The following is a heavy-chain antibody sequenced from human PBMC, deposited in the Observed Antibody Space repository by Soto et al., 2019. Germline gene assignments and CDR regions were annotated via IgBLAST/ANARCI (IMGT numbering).Heavy chain of an antibody. Sequence: QPGGSLRLSCVASGLTFSNYWMTWVRQAPGKGLEWVANIDQDESRKNYADSVRGRFIISRDNAKNSVYLQMNSLTADDTGVYYCATDILIRDNWGQGTRVTVSS. J-gene: IGHJ4*02. CDR1: GLTFSNYW. CDR2: IDQDESRK. V-gene: IGHV3-7*03. CDR3: ATDILIRDN. D-gene: IGHD2-21*01.